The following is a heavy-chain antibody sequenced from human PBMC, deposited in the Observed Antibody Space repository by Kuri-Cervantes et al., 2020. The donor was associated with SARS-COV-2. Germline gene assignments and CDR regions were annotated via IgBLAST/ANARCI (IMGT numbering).Heavy chain of an antibody. J-gene: IGHJ5*02. CDR2: INHSGSA. V-gene: IGHV4-34*01. CDR3: ARQGPSIAAPGRRWFDP. CDR1: GGSFSGFY. D-gene: IGHD6-6*01. Sequence: SQTLSLTCAVYGGSFSGFYWSWIRQAPGKGLEWIGEINHSGSANYSPSLKGRVTISVDTSKNQFSLKLSSVTAADTAVYYCARQGPSIAAPGRRWFDPWGQGTLVTVSS.